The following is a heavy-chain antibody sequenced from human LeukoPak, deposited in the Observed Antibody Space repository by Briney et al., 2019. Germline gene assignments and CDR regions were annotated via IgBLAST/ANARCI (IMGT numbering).Heavy chain of an antibody. CDR3: TRHIEGDKTDY. CDR2: IRSKANGYAT. D-gene: IGHD1-26*01. CDR1: GFTLSDSA. J-gene: IGHJ4*02. Sequence: GGSLRLSCAASGFTLSDSAMHWVRQASGKGLESVGHIRSKANGYATAYAASVKGRFTISRDDSKNTAYLQMNSLKTEDTAVYYCTRHIEGDKTDYWGQGTLVTVSS. V-gene: IGHV3-73*01.